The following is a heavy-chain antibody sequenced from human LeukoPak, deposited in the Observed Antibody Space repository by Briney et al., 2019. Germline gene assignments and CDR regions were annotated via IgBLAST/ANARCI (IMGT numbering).Heavy chain of an antibody. D-gene: IGHD5-12*01. CDR2: IKQDGSEK. CDR1: GFSFSNYW. V-gene: IGHV3-7*01. J-gene: IGHJ4*02. Sequence: PGGSLRLSCAASGFSFSNYWMSWVRQAPGKGLEWVANIKQDGSEKYYVDSVKGRFTISRDNAKNSLYLQMNSLRAEDTAVYYCARVAFVDIVATEFDYWGQGTLVTVSS. CDR3: ARVAFVDIVATEFDY.